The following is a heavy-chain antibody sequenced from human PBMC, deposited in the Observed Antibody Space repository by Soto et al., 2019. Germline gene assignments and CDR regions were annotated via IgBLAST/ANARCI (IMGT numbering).Heavy chain of an antibody. CDR3: ARDRYYDSSGYSWFDP. D-gene: IGHD3-22*01. CDR2: IYYSGST. Sequence: SETLSLTCTVSGGSISSGGYYWSWIRQHPGKGLEWIGYIYYSGSTYYNPSLKSRVTISVDTSKNQFSLKLSSVTAADTAVYYCARDRYYDSSGYSWFDPWGQGTLVTVSS. CDR1: GGSISSGGYY. J-gene: IGHJ5*02. V-gene: IGHV4-31*03.